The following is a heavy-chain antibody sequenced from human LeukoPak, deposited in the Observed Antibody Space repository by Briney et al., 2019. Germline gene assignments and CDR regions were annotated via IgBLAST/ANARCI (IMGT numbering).Heavy chain of an antibody. D-gene: IGHD6-19*01. CDR2: ISAYNGNT. Sequence: ASVKVSCKASGYTFTSYGISWVRQAPGQGLEWMGWISAYNGNTNYAQKLQGRVTMTTDTSTSTTYMELRSLRSDDTAVYYCAVGQYSSGYDAFDIWGQGTMVTVSS. J-gene: IGHJ3*02. V-gene: IGHV1-18*01. CDR1: GYTFTSYG. CDR3: AVGQYSSGYDAFDI.